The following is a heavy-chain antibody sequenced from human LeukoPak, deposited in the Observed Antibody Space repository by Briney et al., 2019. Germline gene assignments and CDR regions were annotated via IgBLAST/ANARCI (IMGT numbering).Heavy chain of an antibody. D-gene: IGHD3-16*01. CDR2: IRSRAYGATT. J-gene: IGHJ4*02. CDR3: TRVASRVMTTYYFDY. Sequence: GGSLRLSCTASGFTFGDYALSWFRQAPGKGLEWVAFIRSRAYGATTEYAASVKVRFTISRDDSESIAYLHMNSLKTGDTAVYYCTRVASRVMTTYYFDYWGQGALVTVSS. CDR1: GFTFGDYA. V-gene: IGHV3-49*03.